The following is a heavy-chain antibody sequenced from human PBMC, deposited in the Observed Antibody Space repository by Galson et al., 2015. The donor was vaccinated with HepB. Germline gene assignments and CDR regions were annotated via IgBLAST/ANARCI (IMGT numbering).Heavy chain of an antibody. V-gene: IGHV1-8*01. J-gene: IGHJ6*02. CDR2: MNPYNGDT. Sequence: VRQATGQGLEWLGWMNPYNGDTRYARKFQGRVSMTRDTSTNTAYLELTGLTPADSGVYYCARAFEGTGDTGAFFYTFDVWGQGTTVTVSS. D-gene: IGHD2-21*02. CDR3: ARAFEGTGDTGAFFYTFDV.